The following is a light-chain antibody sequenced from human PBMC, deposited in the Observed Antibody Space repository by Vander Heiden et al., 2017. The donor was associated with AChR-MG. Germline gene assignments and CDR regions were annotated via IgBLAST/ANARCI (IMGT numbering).Light chain of an antibody. J-gene: IGLJ3*02. CDR3: GSYTSTSTWV. CDR2: DVT. CDR1: SSHGGCYNY. V-gene: IGLV2-14*01. Sequence: QSALTQPASLSVSPGQSITIPCPGTSSHGGCYNYVSWYQRHPGKAPQLMIYDVTKRPSGVSNRFSGSKSGNTASLAISGLQAEDEADYYCGSYTSTSTWVFGGGTKLTVL.